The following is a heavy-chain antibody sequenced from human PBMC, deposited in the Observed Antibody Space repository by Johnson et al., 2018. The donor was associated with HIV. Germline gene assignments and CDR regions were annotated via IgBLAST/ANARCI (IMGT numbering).Heavy chain of an antibody. CDR3: VRDHQP. J-gene: IGHJ3*01. Sequence: VQLVESGGGLVQPGGSLRLSCAASGFIFSSYWMTWVRQAPGKGLEWLANIREDGSDKYYAGSGKGRFTISRDNAKNSLYLQMNNLRGEDTAVYYCVRDHQPWGQGTMVTVSS. CDR2: IREDGSDK. CDR1: GFIFSSYW. D-gene: IGHD2-2*01. V-gene: IGHV3-7*05.